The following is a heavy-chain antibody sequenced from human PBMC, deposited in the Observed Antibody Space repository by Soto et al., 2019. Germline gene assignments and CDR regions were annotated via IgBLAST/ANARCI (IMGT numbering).Heavy chain of an antibody. J-gene: IGHJ5*02. CDR3: ARGQDDYDSCSGSLAKWFDP. CDR2: ISHSGST. V-gene: IGHV4-59*01. CDR1: GASINNYY. Sequence: SETLSLTCTVSGASINNYYWSWIRQPPGKGLEWIGYISHSGSTNYNPSLESRVTIYVDTSKNQFSLKLNSVTAADTAVYFCARGQDDYDSCSGSLAKWFDPWGQGTLVTVSS. D-gene: IGHD3-3*01.